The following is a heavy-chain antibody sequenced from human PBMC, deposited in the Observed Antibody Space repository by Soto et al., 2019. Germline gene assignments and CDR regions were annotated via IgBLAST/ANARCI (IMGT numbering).Heavy chain of an antibody. V-gene: IGHV4-59*01. Sequence: SETLSLTCTVSGSSSSSYYGSWIRQPPGKGLEWIGYIYYSGSTNYNPSLKSRVTISVDTSKNQFSLKLSSVTAADTAVYYCARRWGPTFDFWGQGTLVTVSS. CDR1: GSSSSSYY. CDR3: ARRWGPTFDF. J-gene: IGHJ4*02. D-gene: IGHD1-26*01. CDR2: IYYSGST.